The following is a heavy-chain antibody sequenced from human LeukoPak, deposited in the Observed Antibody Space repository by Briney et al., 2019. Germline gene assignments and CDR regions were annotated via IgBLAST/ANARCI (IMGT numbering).Heavy chain of an antibody. CDR2: INHSGST. J-gene: IGHJ5*02. Sequence: PSETLSLTCAVYGGSFSGYYWSWIRQPPGKGLEWIGEINHSGSTNYNPSLKSRVTISVDTSKNQFSQKLSSVTAADTAVYYCARPLSRSGWFDPWGQGTLVTVSS. CDR3: ARPLSRSGWFDP. CDR1: GGSFSGYY. V-gene: IGHV4-34*01. D-gene: IGHD2-2*01.